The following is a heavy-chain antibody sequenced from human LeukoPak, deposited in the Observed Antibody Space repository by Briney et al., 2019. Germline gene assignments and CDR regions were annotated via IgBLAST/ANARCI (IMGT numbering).Heavy chain of an antibody. V-gene: IGHV4-59*01. Sequence: SETLSLTCAVYGGSFSGYYWSWIRQPPGKGLEWIGYIYYSGSTNYNPSLKSRVTISVDTSKNQFSLKLSSVTAADTAVYYCARARSGYAYYYYGMDVWGQGTTATVSS. J-gene: IGHJ6*02. D-gene: IGHD3-3*01. CDR1: GGSFSGYY. CDR2: IYYSGST. CDR3: ARARSGYAYYYYGMDV.